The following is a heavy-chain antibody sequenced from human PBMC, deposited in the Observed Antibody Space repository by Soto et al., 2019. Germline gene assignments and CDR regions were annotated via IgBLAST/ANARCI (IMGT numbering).Heavy chain of an antibody. CDR3: AKENAGPFDY. CDR2: MSGGGGRT. D-gene: IGHD2-8*01. V-gene: IGHV3-23*01. J-gene: IGHJ4*02. CDR1: GFTFSNYA. Sequence: GGSLRLSCVASGFTFSNYAVSWVRQAPGKGLEWVSGMSGGGGRTYYADSVKGRFTISRDNSKNTLYLQMNSLRAEDTAVYYCAKENAGPFDYWGQGTLVTVSS.